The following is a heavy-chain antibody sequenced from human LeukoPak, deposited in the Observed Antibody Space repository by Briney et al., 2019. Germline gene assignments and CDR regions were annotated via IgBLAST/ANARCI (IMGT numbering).Heavy chain of an antibody. CDR2: ISSGSTYI. V-gene: IGHV3-21*01. CDR3: ARDGSYGEGLYYFDY. J-gene: IGHJ4*02. D-gene: IGHD4-17*01. CDR1: GFTFSSYT. Sequence: GGSLRLSCAASGFTFSSYTMNWVRQAPGKGLEWVSSISSGSTYIYYADSMKGRFTISRDNAKNSLYLQMDSLRAEDTAVYYCARDGSYGEGLYYFDYWGQGTLVTVSS.